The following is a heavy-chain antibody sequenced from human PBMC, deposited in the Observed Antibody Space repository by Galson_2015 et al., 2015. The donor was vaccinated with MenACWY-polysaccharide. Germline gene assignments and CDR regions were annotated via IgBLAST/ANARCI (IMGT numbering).Heavy chain of an antibody. J-gene: IGHJ6*02. CDR2: INCDGGYT. CDR3: ARRREDSYGYYYYGMDV. Sequence: SLRLSCAASGFSFSAYWMHWVRHAPGKGLEWVSRINCDGGYTNYADSVKGRFTISRDNTKNTLYLQVNSLRAEDTAVYYCARRREDSYGYYYYGMDVWGQGTTVTVSS. D-gene: IGHD5-18*01. V-gene: IGHV3-74*01. CDR1: GFSFSAYW.